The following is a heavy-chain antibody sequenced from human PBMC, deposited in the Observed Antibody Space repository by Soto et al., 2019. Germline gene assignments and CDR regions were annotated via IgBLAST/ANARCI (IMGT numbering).Heavy chain of an antibody. D-gene: IGHD3-10*01. V-gene: IGHV4-61*01. CDR1: GASLRSGSYY. J-gene: IGHJ4*02. Sequence: AETLSLTCTVSGASLRSGSYYWSWIRQPPGKGLEWIGYISHSGRTNYDPSLKSRLTMSVDTSQNQFSLQLNSVTAADTAVYYCSYGSSFDYWGQGTLVTVSS. CDR2: ISHSGRT. CDR3: SYGSSFDY.